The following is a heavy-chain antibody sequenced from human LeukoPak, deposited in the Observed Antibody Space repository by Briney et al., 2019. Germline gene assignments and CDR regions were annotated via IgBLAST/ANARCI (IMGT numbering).Heavy chain of an antibody. CDR3: ARDLTGAAAGPTLTRLLDLPFDY. CDR2: ISAYNGNT. D-gene: IGHD6-13*01. J-gene: IGHJ4*02. V-gene: IGHV1-18*01. CDR1: GYTFTSYG. Sequence: ASVKVSCKASGYTFTSYGISWVRQAPGQGLEWMGWISAYNGNTNYAQKLQGGVTMTTDTSTSTAYMELRSLRSDDTAVYYCARDLTGAAAGPTLTRLLDLPFDYWGQGTLVTVSS.